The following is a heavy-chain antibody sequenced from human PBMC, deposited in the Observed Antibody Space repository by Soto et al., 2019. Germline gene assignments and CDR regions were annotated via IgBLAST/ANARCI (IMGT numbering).Heavy chain of an antibody. CDR3: ARRGQWLKGGYYYYGMDV. Sequence: PGESLMISCKGSGYSFTSYWIGWVRQMPGKGLEWMGIIYPGDSDTRYSPSFQGQVTISADKSISTAYLQWSSLKASDTAMYYCARRGQWLKGGYYYYGMDVWGQGTTVTVS. J-gene: IGHJ6*02. D-gene: IGHD6-19*01. V-gene: IGHV5-51*01. CDR2: IYPGDSDT. CDR1: GYSFTSYW.